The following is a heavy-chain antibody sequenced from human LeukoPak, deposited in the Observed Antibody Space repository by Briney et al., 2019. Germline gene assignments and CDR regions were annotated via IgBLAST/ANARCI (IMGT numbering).Heavy chain of an antibody. CDR2: IKQDGSEK. D-gene: IGHD4-23*01. CDR3: ARAMVVTPDAFDI. CDR1: GFTFSSYW. Sequence: GGSLRLSCAASGFTFSSYWMSWVRQAPGKGLEWVANIKQDGSEKYYVDSVKGRFTISRDNAKNSLYLQMNSLRAEDTAVYYCARAMVVTPDAFDIWGQGTLVTVSS. V-gene: IGHV3-7*01. J-gene: IGHJ3*02.